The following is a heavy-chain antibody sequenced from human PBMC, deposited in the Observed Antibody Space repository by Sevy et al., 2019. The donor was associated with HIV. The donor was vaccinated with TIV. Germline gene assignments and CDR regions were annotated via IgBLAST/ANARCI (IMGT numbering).Heavy chain of an antibody. CDR1: GFTFRTYS. CDR3: ARAYSGGWPQGAWTDY. Sequence: GGSLRLSCAASGFTFRTYSMNWVRQATGKGLEWLSYISRSSRTIYYADSVEGRFTISRDNAKNSLYLQINSLRAEDTAVYYCARAYSGGWPQGAWTDYWGQGTLVTVSS. J-gene: IGHJ4*02. D-gene: IGHD6-19*01. V-gene: IGHV3-48*01. CDR2: ISRSSRTI.